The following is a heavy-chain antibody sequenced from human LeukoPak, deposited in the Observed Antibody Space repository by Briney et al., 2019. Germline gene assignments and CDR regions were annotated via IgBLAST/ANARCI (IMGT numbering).Heavy chain of an antibody. CDR2: ISYDGSNK. D-gene: IGHD4-17*01. CDR3: AKVYGDYDTNCYYCGMDV. J-gene: IGHJ6*01. CDR1: RFTFNSFG. V-gene: IGHV3-30*18. Sequence: GGSLRLSCAASRFTFNSFGMLWVRHAPGKGLEWVAVISYDGSNKYYADSVKGRFTIYRDNSKNPLYLQMNSLRAEDTAVYYCAKVYGDYDTNCYYCGMDVWGERNT.